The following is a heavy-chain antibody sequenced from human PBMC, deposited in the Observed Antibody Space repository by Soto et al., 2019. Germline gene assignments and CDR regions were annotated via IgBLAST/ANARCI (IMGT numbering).Heavy chain of an antibody. J-gene: IGHJ4*02. Sequence: ASVKVSCKASGYSSSDYYLHWVRQAPGQGLEWMGWINPNSGGTNYAQKFQGRVTMTRDTSISTAYMELSSLTSDDTAMYYCARRSSGWSDYWGQGTLVTVSS. V-gene: IGHV1-2*02. CDR1: GYSSSDYY. CDR3: ARRSSGWSDY. CDR2: INPNSGGT. D-gene: IGHD6-19*01.